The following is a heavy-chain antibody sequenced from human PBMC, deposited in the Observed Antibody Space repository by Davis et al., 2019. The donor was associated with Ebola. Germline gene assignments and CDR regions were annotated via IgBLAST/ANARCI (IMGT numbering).Heavy chain of an antibody. CDR1: GGSFSGYY. D-gene: IGHD5-18*01. CDR2: INHSGST. V-gene: IGHV4-34*01. J-gene: IGHJ4*02. CDR3: ARVSDTAKGDY. Sequence: PSETLSLTCAVYGGSFSGYYWSWIRQPPGKGLEWIGEINHSGSTNYNPSLKSRVTISVDTSKNQFSLKLSSVTAADTAVYYCARVSDTAKGDYWGQGTLVTVSS.